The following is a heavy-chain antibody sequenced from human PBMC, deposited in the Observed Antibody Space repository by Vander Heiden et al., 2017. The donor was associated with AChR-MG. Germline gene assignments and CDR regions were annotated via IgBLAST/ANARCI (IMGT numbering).Heavy chain of an antibody. D-gene: IGHD5-12*01. Sequence: QVQLVESGGGLVKPGGSLRLSCAASGFTFSDYYMSWIRLAPGKGLEWVSYISRSGRTIYYADSVKGRFTISRDNAKNSLYLQLNSLTAEDTAVYYCAGGEGYSGYDPLDYWGQGTQVTVSS. J-gene: IGHJ4*02. V-gene: IGHV3-11*01. CDR3: AGGEGYSGYDPLDY. CDR2: ISRSGRTI. CDR1: GFTFSDYY.